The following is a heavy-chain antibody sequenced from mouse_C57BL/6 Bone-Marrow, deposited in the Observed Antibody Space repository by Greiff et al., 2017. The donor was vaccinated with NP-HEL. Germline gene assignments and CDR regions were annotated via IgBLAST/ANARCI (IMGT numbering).Heavy chain of an antibody. D-gene: IGHD1-1*01. CDR2: IHPNSGST. V-gene: IGHV1-64*01. CDR3: ATGYYYGSSYVRFAY. CDR1: GYTFTSYW. J-gene: IGHJ3*01. Sequence: QVHVKQPGAELVKPGASVKLSCKASGYTFTSYWMHWVKQRPGQGLEWIGMIHPNSGSTNYNEKFKSKATLTVDKSSSTAYMQLSSLTSEDSAVYYCATGYYYGSSYVRFAYWGQGTLVTVSA.